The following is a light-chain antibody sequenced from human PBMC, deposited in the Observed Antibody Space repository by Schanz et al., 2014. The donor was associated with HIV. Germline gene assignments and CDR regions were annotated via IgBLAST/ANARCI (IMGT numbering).Light chain of an antibody. Sequence: IVLTQSPGSLSLSPGERATLSCRASQSVGSNYLAWYQQKPGQSPRLLIYSAFSRATGIPARFSGSGSGTEFTLTISSLQSEDFAVYYCQQYGSSPPWTFGQGTKVEI. CDR3: QQYGSSPPWT. CDR1: QSVGSNY. J-gene: IGKJ1*01. CDR2: SAF. V-gene: IGKV3-20*01.